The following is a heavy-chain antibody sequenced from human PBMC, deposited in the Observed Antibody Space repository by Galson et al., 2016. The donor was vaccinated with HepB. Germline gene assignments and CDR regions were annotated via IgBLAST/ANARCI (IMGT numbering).Heavy chain of an antibody. J-gene: IGHJ6*02. CDR1: GFSLSSRGEG. Sequence: PALVKPTQTLTLTCTFSGFSLSSRGEGVAWIRQPPGKALEWLGLIYRNDDKRYSPSLQSRLTITKDTSKNQVLLTMTNMDPVDTATDYCAHRQQPPRPPILHYYAMDVWGQGTTVTVSS. D-gene: IGHD3-9*01. V-gene: IGHV2-5*01. CDR2: IYRNDDK. CDR3: AHRQQPPRPPILHYYAMDV.